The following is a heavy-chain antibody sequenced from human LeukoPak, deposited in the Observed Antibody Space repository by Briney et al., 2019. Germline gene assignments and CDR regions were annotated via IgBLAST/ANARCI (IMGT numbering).Heavy chain of an antibody. D-gene: IGHD6-13*01. J-gene: IGHJ4*02. CDR1: GFTFSKYW. V-gene: IGHV3-74*01. CDR3: AREWAAAGGVIDY. Sequence: GGSLRLSCAASGFTFSKYWMHWVRQAPGKGLVWLSRINAAGSSTSYVDSVKGRFTISRDNAKNTLYLQMNSLRAEDTAVYYCAREWAAAGGVIDYWGQGTLVTVSS. CDR2: INAAGSST.